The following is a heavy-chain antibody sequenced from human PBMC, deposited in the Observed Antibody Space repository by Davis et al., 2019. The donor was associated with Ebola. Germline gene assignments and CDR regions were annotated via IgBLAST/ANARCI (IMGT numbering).Heavy chain of an antibody. Sequence: GGSLRLSCAASGFTFDDYTMHWVRQAPGKGLEWVSLISWDGGSTYYADSVKGRFTISRDNSKNTLYLQMNSLRAEDTAVYYCASGGYSYGWDYYYGMDVWGQGTTVTVSS. D-gene: IGHD5-18*01. CDR3: ASGGYSYGWDYYYGMDV. V-gene: IGHV3-43*01. CDR1: GFTFDDYT. J-gene: IGHJ6*02. CDR2: ISWDGGST.